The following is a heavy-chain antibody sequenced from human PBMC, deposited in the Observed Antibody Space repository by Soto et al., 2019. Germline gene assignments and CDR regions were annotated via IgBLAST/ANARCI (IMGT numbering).Heavy chain of an antibody. J-gene: IGHJ4*02. V-gene: IGHV4-61*01. CDR1: GGSVSSGSYY. CDR3: AREADYSSLDY. CDR2: LYYSGST. D-gene: IGHD4-4*01. Sequence: SETLSLTCTVSGGSVSSGSYYWSWIRQPPGKGLEYIGYLYYSGSTNYNPSLKSRVTISVDTPKNQFSLKLTSVTAADTAVYYCAREADYSSLDYWGQGSLVTVSS.